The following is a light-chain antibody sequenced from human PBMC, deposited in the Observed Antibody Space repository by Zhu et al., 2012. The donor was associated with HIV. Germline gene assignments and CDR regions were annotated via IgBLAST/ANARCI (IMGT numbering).Light chain of an antibody. V-gene: IGKV3-20*01. J-gene: IGKJ2*01. CDR3: HHYGSLPVT. Sequence: EIVLTQSPGTLSLSPGERATLSCRASHNINNNYLAWYQQKPGQTPRLLIYGASSGATGIPERFSGSGSGTEFTLTISRLEPEDCAIYYCHHYGSLPVTFGQGTVLEI. CDR2: GAS. CDR1: HNINNNY.